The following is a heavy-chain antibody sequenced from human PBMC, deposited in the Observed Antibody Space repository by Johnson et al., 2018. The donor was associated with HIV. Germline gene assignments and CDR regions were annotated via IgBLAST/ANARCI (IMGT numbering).Heavy chain of an antibody. CDR1: GFLVSSNY. CDR3: ARDRGLWERNGAGAFDI. J-gene: IGHJ3*02. V-gene: IGHV3-7*01. CDR2: IKQDGSEK. D-gene: IGHD1-26*01. Sequence: VQLVESGGGLIQPGGSLRLSCAASGFLVSSNYMSWVRQAPGKGLEWVANIKQDGSEKYYVDSVKGRFTISRDNAKNSLYLQMNSLRAEDTAVYYCARDRGLWERNGAGAFDIWGQGTMVTVSS.